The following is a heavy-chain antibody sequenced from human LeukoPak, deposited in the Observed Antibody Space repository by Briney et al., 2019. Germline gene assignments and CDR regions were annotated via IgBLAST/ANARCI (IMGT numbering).Heavy chain of an antibody. CDR2: ITLIGST. Sequence: SETLSLTCAVDGGAFSGYYWSCIRQPPGKRLEWSGEITLIGSTNYNPSLKRRDTLSVDTSKIQFSLKLSSVTAADTAVYYCARSSVWYKNFDYWGQGTLVTVSS. D-gene: IGHD1-1*01. V-gene: IGHV4-34*01. CDR3: ARSSVWYKNFDY. J-gene: IGHJ4*02. CDR1: GGAFSGYY.